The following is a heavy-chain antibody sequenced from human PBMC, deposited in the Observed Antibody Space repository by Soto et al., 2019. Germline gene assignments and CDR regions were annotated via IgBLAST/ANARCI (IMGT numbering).Heavy chain of an antibody. D-gene: IGHD2-2*02. V-gene: IGHV3-21*01. CDR2: ISSRSAV. CDR3: AREYTAWPLASGLDV. Sequence: GGSLRLSCVGSGFTFSTYSINLVRQAPGNGLEWVSSISSRSAVYYADSVKGRFTISRDNAKTSVSLQMNSLRAEDTAVYYCAREYTAWPLASGLDVWGQGTTVTVS. CDR1: GFTFSTYS. J-gene: IGHJ6*02.